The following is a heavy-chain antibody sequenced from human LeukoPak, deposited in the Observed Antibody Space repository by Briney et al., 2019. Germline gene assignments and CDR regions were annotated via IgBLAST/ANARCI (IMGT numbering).Heavy chain of an antibody. CDR3: ALRYYYDSSGYSPSWDAFDI. CDR1: GGSISSGDYY. CDR2: IYYSGST. J-gene: IGHJ3*02. V-gene: IGHV4-30-4*01. Sequence: SETLSLTCTVSGGSISSGDYYWSWICQPPGKGLEWIGYIYYSGSTYYNPSLKSRVTISVDTSKNQFSLKLSSVTAADTAVYYCALRYYYDSSGYSPSWDAFDIWGQGTMVTVSS. D-gene: IGHD3-22*01.